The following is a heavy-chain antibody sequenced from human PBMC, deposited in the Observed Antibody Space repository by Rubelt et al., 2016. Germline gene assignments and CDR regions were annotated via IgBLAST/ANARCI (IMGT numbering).Heavy chain of an antibody. D-gene: IGHD5-12*01. CDR2: IYASGTI. J-gene: IGHJ4*02. V-gene: IGHV4-4*07. CDR3: ARVGGYVNFDY. Sequence: QVQLQESGPGLVKPSETLSLTCTVSGASVTTYYWSWIRQPAGKGLEWIGRIYASGTINKNPTLTSRVTKSGDTSKNQFSMEWTSVTAAEPAVYYCARVGGYVNFDYWGQGTLVTVSS. CDR1: GASVTTYY.